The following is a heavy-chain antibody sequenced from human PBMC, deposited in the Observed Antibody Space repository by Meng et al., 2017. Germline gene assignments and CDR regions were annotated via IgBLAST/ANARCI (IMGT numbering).Heavy chain of an antibody. D-gene: IGHD3-10*01. V-gene: IGHV1-18*04. CDR1: SYG. CDR2: ISAYNGNT. Sequence: SYGIRWDGQAPGQGLEWMGWISAYNGNTNYAQKLQGRVTMTTDTSTSTAYMELRSLRSDDTAVYYCARESRDSRFWGSGSPGAFDIWGQGTMVTVSS. CDR3: ARESRDSRFWGSGSPGAFDI. J-gene: IGHJ3*02.